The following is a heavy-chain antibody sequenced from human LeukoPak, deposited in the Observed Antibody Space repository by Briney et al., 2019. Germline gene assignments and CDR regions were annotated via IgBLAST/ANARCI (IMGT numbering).Heavy chain of an antibody. D-gene: IGHD1-14*01. CDR2: INGSGDKT. CDR1: GFSFSFSN. Sequence: GGSLRLSCAASGFSFSFSNMNWVRQAPGKGLEWVSSINGSGDKTYYADSVKGRFTISRDNSKNTLYLQMNSLRAEDTAVYYCAKPARTDYADYWGQGTLVTVSS. V-gene: IGHV3-23*01. J-gene: IGHJ4*02. CDR3: AKPARTDYADY.